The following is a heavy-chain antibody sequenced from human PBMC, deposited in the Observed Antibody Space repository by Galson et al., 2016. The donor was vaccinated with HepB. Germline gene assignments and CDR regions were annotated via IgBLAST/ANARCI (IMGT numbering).Heavy chain of an antibody. J-gene: IGHJ6*01. Sequence: ETLSLTCRVSGGSVSGPTWWTWVRQSPGKGLEWIGESYHTGTTNYHPSLRRRVTISVDKSKNQFALRLASVTAADTAVYFCASKEWTSMSHYFYGLDVWGQGTTVIVSS. D-gene: IGHD2/OR15-2a*01. CDR3: ASKEWTSMSHYFYGLDV. V-gene: IGHV4-4*01. CDR1: GGSVSGPTW. CDR2: SYHTGTT.